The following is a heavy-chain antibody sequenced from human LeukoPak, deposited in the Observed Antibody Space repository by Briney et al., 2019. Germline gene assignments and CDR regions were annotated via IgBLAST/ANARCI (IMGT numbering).Heavy chain of an antibody. Sequence: ASVKVSCKASGGTFSSYTISWVRQAPGQGPEWMGRIIPILGIENYAQKFQGRVTITADKSTSRAYMELSSLRSEDTAVYYCARDGPGIAAALGYWGQGTLVTVSS. J-gene: IGHJ4*02. V-gene: IGHV1-69*10. D-gene: IGHD6-13*01. CDR2: IIPILGIE. CDR3: ARDGPGIAAALGY. CDR1: GGTFSSYT.